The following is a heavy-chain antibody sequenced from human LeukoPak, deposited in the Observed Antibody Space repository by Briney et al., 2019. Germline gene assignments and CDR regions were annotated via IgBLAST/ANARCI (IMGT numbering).Heavy chain of an antibody. CDR2: ISSSSSYI. V-gene: IGHV3-21*01. D-gene: IGHD5-18*01. J-gene: IGHJ4*02. CDR1: GFTFSSYS. CDR3: ARDMGGYSYGYDY. Sequence: GGSLRLSCAASGFTFSSYSMNWVRQAPGKGLEWVSSISSSSSYIYYADSVKSRFTISRDNAKNSLYLQMNSLRAEDTAVYYCARDMGGYSYGYDYWGQGTLVTVSS.